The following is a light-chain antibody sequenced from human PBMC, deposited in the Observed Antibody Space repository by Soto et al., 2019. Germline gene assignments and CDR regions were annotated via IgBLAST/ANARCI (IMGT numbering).Light chain of an antibody. CDR2: EGS. CDR1: SSDVGSYKP. J-gene: IGLJ2*01. CDR3: CSYAGSSTVVV. Sequence: QSVLTQPASVSGSPGQSITISCTGTSSDVGSYKPVSWYQQHPGKAPKLIIYEGSKRPSGVSNRFSGSKSGNTASLTISGLQAEDEANYYCCSYAGSSTVVVFGGGTKLTVL. V-gene: IGLV2-23*03.